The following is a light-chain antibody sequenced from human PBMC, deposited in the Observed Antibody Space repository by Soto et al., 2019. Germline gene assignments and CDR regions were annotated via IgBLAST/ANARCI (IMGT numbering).Light chain of an antibody. CDR2: EVT. CDR1: GIDVGIYNY. CDR3: SSYTTSSTRV. V-gene: IGLV2-14*01. Sequence: QSVLTQPASVSGSPGQSIAISCTGPGIDVGIYNYVSWYQQHPGKVPKLIIYEVTNRPSGVSNRFSGSKSGNTASLTISGLQAEDEADYYCSSYTTSSTRVFGTGTKVTVL. J-gene: IGLJ1*01.